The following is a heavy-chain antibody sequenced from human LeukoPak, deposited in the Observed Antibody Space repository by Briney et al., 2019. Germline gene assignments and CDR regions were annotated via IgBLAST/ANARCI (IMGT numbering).Heavy chain of an antibody. CDR1: GFTFSSYG. CDR2: IWYDGSNK. Sequence: GGSLRLSCAASGFTFSSYGMHWVRQAPGKGLEWVAVIWYDGSNKYYADSVKGRFTISRDNSKNTLYLQMNSLRAEDTAVYYCARDAPAAIHLDYWGQGTLVTVSS. D-gene: IGHD6-13*01. CDR3: ARDAPAAIHLDY. J-gene: IGHJ4*02. V-gene: IGHV3-33*01.